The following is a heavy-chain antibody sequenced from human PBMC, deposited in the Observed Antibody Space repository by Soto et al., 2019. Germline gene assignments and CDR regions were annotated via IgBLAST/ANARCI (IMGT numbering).Heavy chain of an antibody. CDR2: IKSKTDGGTT. D-gene: IGHD6-13*01. Sequence: GGSLRLSCAASGFTFSNAWMNWVRQAPGKGLEWVGRIKSKTDGGTTDYAAPVKGRFTISRDDSKNTLYLQMNSLKTEDTAVYYCTTSIAAATPQYYYYYYGMDVWGQGTTVTVSS. CDR3: TTSIAAATPQYYYYYYGMDV. V-gene: IGHV3-15*07. J-gene: IGHJ6*02. CDR1: GFTFSNAW.